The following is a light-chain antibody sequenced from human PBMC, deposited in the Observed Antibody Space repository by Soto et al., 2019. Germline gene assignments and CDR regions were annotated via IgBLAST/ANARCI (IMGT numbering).Light chain of an antibody. CDR2: RAS. J-gene: IGKJ1*01. Sequence: EIVLTQSPGTLSLSPGERATLSCRASQSVSSNYLVWYQQKPGQAPRLLIYRASSRATGIPDRFSGSGSGTDFTLSISRLEPEDSAVYYCQQYGSSPRTFGQGTKVEIK. CDR3: QQYGSSPRT. CDR1: QSVSSNY. V-gene: IGKV3-20*01.